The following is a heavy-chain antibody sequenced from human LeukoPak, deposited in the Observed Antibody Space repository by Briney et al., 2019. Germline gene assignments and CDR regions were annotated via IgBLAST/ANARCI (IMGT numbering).Heavy chain of an antibody. D-gene: IGHD1-26*01. V-gene: IGHV4-59*01. J-gene: IGHJ4*02. CDR3: ARGVGATGY. CDR1: GGSLSSYY. CDR2: IYYSGST. Sequence: SETLSLTCTVSGGSLSSYYWSWIRQPPGKGLEWVGYIYYSGSTNYNPSLKSRVTISVDTSKNQFSLKLSSVTAADTAVYYCARGVGATGYWGQGTLVTVSS.